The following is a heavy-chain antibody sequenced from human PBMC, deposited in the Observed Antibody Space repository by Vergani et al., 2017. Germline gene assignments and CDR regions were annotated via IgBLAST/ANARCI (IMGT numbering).Heavy chain of an antibody. D-gene: IGHD3-22*01. CDR3: ARDPMPYDSWGFDI. Sequence: QVQLVQSGAEVKKPGSSVKVSCKASGGTFSSYAISWVRQAPGQGLEWMGGIIPIFGIANYAQKFQGRVTITADKSTSTAYMELSRLRSEDTAVYYCARDPMPYDSWGFDIWGQGTMVTVSS. J-gene: IGHJ3*02. V-gene: IGHV1-69*17. CDR1: GGTFSSYA. CDR2: IIPIFGIA.